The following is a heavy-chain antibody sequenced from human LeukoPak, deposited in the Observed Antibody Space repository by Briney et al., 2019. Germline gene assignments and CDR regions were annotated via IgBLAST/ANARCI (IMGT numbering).Heavy chain of an antibody. CDR3: ARDVLLWFGEPGGPDY. Sequence: PGGSLRLSCAASGFTFSSYWMSWVRQAPGKGLEWVANIKQDGSEKYYVDSVKGRFTISRDNAKNSLYLQMNSLRAEDTAVYYCARDVLLWFGEPGGPDYWGQGTLVTVSS. J-gene: IGHJ4*02. V-gene: IGHV3-7*04. CDR2: IKQDGSEK. D-gene: IGHD3-10*01. CDR1: GFTFSSYW.